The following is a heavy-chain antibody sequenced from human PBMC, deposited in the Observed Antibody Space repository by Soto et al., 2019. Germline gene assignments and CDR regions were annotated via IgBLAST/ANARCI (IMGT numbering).Heavy chain of an antibody. CDR1: GFTFGDFG. D-gene: IGHD2-2*01. Sequence: GGSLRLSCTGSGFTFGDFGMSWFRQAPGKGLEWLSFIRSKGYGGTTESAASVRGRFITSRDDSKRIAYLQMNSLKTEDTAVYYCASLTSWSQEYYYGMDVWGQGTTVTVSS. CDR3: ASLTSWSQEYYYGMDV. J-gene: IGHJ6*02. V-gene: IGHV3-49*03. CDR2: IRSKGYGGTT.